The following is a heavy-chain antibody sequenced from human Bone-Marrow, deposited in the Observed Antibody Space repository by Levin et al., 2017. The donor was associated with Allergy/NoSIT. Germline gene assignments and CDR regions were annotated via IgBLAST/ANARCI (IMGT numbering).Heavy chain of an antibody. CDR1: GFTFSSYW. CDR2: IKQDGSEK. J-gene: IGHJ4*02. D-gene: IGHD2-15*01. Sequence: GESLKISCAASGFTFSSYWMSWVRQAPGKGLEWVANIKQDGSEKYYVDSVKGRFTISRDNAKNSLYLQMNSLRAEDTAVYYCARDWGCAQGGSCPFDYWGQGTLVTVSS. V-gene: IGHV3-7*01. CDR3: ARDWGCAQGGSCPFDY.